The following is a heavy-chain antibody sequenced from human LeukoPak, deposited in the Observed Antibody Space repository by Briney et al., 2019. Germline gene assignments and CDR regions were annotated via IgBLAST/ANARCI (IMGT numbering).Heavy chain of an antibody. CDR3: AKGQSITIFWGATWFDP. V-gene: IGHV4-34*01. Sequence: PSETLSLTCAVYGGSFSGYYWSWIRQPPGKGLEWIGEINHSGSTNYNPSLKSRVTISVDTSKNQFSLKLSSVTAADTAVYYCAKGQSITIFWGATWFDPWGQGTLVTVFS. D-gene: IGHD3-9*01. CDR1: GGSFSGYY. J-gene: IGHJ5*02. CDR2: INHSGST.